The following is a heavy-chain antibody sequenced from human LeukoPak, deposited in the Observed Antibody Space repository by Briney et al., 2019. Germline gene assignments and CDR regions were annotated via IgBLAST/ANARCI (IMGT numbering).Heavy chain of an antibody. J-gene: IGHJ4*02. Sequence: PSETLSLTCTVSGGSISSSSYYWGWIRQPPGKGLEWIGSIYYSGSTYYNPSLKSRVTISVDTSKNHFSLKLSSVTAADTAVYYCARVEAATTNPRFDFWGQGTLVTVSS. CDR1: GGSISSSSYY. CDR3: ARVEAATTNPRFDF. CDR2: IYYSGST. V-gene: IGHV4-39*07. D-gene: IGHD1-1*01.